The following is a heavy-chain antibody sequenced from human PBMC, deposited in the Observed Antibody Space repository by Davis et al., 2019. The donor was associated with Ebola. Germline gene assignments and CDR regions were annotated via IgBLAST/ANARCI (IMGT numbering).Heavy chain of an antibody. J-gene: IGHJ6*02. D-gene: IGHD5-18*01. V-gene: IGHV3-7*01. CDR1: GFTFSKYW. Sequence: GGSLRLSCAASGFTFSKYWMSWVRQAPGKGLEWVANIKQDGSEKYYVDFVKGRFTMSRDNAKNSLYLQMNSLRAEDTAVYYCARHYSPVETAMVTGLYYYDYGMDVWGQGTTVTVSS. CDR3: ARHYSPVETAMVTGLYYYDYGMDV. CDR2: IKQDGSEK.